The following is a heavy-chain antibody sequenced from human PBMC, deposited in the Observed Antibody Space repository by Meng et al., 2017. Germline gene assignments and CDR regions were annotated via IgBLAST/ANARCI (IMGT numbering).Heavy chain of an antibody. CDR1: GGPSSSYY. Sequence: SETLSLTCTVSGGPSSSYYWSWIRQPPGKGLEWIGYIYYSGSTNYNPSLKSRVTISVDTSKNQFSLKLSSVTAADTAVYYCARGYCSGGSCYSDDWGQGTLVTVSS. D-gene: IGHD2-15*01. J-gene: IGHJ4*02. CDR3: ARGYCSGGSCYSDD. CDR2: IYYSGST. V-gene: IGHV4-59*01.